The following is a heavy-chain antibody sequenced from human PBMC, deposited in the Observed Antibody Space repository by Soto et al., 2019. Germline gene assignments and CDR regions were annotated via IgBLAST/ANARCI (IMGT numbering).Heavy chain of an antibody. CDR1: GYTFSSYG. CDR3: ARTLPPIDY. Sequence: QVQLVQSGAEVKKPGASVKVSCKASGYTFSSYGISWVRQAPGEGLEWMGWISAYNGNTNYAQKLQGRVTMTTVTYTLTAYMELRSLRSDDTALYYFARTLPPIDYWGQGTLVTVSS. V-gene: IGHV1-18*01. CDR2: ISAYNGNT. J-gene: IGHJ4*02.